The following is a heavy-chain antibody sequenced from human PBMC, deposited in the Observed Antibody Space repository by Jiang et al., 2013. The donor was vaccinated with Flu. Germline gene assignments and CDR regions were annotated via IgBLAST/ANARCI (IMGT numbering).Heavy chain of an antibody. Sequence: EVKKPGESLKISCKGSGYSFTSYWIGWVRQMPGKAWSGWGSSILVTLIPDTARPSKARATISADKSISTAYLQWSSLKASDTAMYYCARPMYCSSTSCYFGYWGQGTLVTVSS. D-gene: IGHD2-2*01. V-gene: IGHV5-51*01. J-gene: IGHJ4*02. CDR1: GYSFTSYW. CDR3: ARPMYCSSTSCYFGY. CDR2: SILVTLIP.